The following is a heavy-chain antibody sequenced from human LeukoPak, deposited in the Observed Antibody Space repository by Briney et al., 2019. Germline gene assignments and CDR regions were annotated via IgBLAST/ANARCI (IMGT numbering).Heavy chain of an antibody. CDR2: IYYSGST. Sequence: SETLSLTCTVSCGSISSSSYYWASIRQPPAKGLERIGSIYYSGSTYYNPSLKSRVTISVDTSKNQFSLKLSSVTAADTAVYYCARHLYSGSYEAAFDIWGQGTMVTVSS. CDR3: ARHLYSGSYEAAFDI. V-gene: IGHV4-39*01. D-gene: IGHD1-26*01. CDR1: CGSISSSSYY. J-gene: IGHJ3*02.